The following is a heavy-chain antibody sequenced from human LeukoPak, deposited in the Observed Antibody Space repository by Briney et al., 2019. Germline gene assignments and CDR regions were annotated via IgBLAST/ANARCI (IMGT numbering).Heavy chain of an antibody. CDR3: VKDKWIDH. CDR2: IKTDGTSS. D-gene: IGHD2-8*01. J-gene: IGHJ4*02. V-gene: IGHV3-74*01. CDR1: EFILSRHW. Sequence: RGGSLRLSCVRSEFILSRHWMQWVRHPAGRGLVWVSRIKTDGTSSSYADSVKGRFTISRDNGKNTLYLQMNSLRAEDTAVYYCVKDKWIDHWGQGTLVTVSS.